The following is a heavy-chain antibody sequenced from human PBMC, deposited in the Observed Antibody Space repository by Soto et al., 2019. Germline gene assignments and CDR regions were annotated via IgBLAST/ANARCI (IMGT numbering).Heavy chain of an antibody. J-gene: IGHJ3*02. CDR3: ARLNVATITPPPDAFDI. CDR2: IYYSGST. D-gene: IGHD5-12*01. CDR1: GGSISSSSYY. V-gene: IGHV4-39*01. Sequence: QLQLQESGPGLVKPSETLSLTCTVSGGSISSSSYYWGWIRQPPGKGLEWIGSIYYSGSTYYNPSLKSRVTISVDTSKNQFSLKLSSVTAADTAVYYCARLNVATITPPPDAFDIWGQGTMVTVSS.